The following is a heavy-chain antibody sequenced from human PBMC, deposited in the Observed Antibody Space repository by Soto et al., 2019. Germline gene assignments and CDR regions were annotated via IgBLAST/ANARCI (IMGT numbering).Heavy chain of an antibody. V-gene: IGHV1-2*02. CDR2: INPKSGDT. Sequence: QVQLVQSGAEVKKPRASVKVSCEASEYTFIVFPLHWVRQAPGQGLEWMGWINPKSGDTKYAQKFQCRVTLTRETSIRTGYKELRRLESIDTAVYYCVRELWTVGHCTGGTCYEGMDVWGQGPTVTASS. CDR1: EYTFIVFP. D-gene: IGHD2-8*02. CDR3: VRELWTVGHCTGGTCYEGMDV. J-gene: IGHJ6*02.